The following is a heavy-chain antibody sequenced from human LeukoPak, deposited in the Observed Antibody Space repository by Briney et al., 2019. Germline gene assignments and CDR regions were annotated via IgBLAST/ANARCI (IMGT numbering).Heavy chain of an antibody. CDR2: ISSSSSTI. CDR3: ARDPTYYLRYGYFDY. Sequence: GGSLRLSCAASGFTFSSYSMNWVRQAPGKGLEWVSYISSSSSTIYYADSVKGRFTISRDNAKNSLYLQMNSLRAEDTAVYYCARDPTYYLRYGYFDYWGQGALVTVSS. D-gene: IGHD1-26*01. J-gene: IGHJ4*02. CDR1: GFTFSSYS. V-gene: IGHV3-48*01.